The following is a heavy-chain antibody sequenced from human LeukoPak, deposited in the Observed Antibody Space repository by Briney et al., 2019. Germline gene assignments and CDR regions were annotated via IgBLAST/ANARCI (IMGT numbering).Heavy chain of an antibody. V-gene: IGHV3-11*04. CDR3: ATGRAAHLFDY. Sequence: GGSLRLSCVGAGFPFSDFHMSWIRQAPGKGLEWVSYITSGGGFKYYADSVKGRFSISRDDSKNSLYLQMNSLRAEDTAIYYCATGRAAHLFDYWGQGILVTVSS. D-gene: IGHD6-6*01. CDR1: GFPFSDFH. CDR2: ITSGGGFK. J-gene: IGHJ4*02.